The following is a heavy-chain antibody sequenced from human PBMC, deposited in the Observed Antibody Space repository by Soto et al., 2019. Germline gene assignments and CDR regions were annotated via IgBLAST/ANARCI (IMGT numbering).Heavy chain of an antibody. CDR2: ISAYNGNT. D-gene: IGHD6-19*01. J-gene: IGHJ6*02. CDR3: ARAVAEQYYYYGMDV. Sequence: ASVKVSCKASGYTFTSYGISWVRQAHGQGLEWMGWISAYNGNTNYAQKLQGRVTMTTDTSTSTAYMELRSLRSDDTAVYYCARAVAEQYYYYGMDVWGQGTTVTVSS. V-gene: IGHV1-18*04. CDR1: GYTFTSYG.